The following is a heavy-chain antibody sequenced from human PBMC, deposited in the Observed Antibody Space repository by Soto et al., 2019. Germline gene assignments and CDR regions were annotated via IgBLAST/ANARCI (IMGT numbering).Heavy chain of an antibody. CDR2: ISGSGGST. J-gene: IGHJ5*02. CDR3: AKPPYYCSGGSCS. D-gene: IGHD2-15*01. Sequence: PGGSLRLSCAASGFTFSSYAMSWFRQAPGKGLEWVSAISGSGGSTYYADSVKGRFTISRDNSKNTLYLQMNSLRAEDTAVYYCAKPPYYCSGGSCSWGQGTLVTVSS. V-gene: IGHV3-23*01. CDR1: GFTFSSYA.